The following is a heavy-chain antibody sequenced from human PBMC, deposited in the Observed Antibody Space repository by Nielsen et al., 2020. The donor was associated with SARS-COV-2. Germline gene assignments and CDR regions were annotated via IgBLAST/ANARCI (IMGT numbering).Heavy chain of an antibody. Sequence: ASVKVSCKASGYSFASYGISWLRQAPGQRLEWMGWISTYNGNTRDTQKFQGRVTMTRSTSTSTAYMELHSLGSEDTAVYYCASCKGDGKYFDCEGFDYWGQGTLVTVSS. CDR3: ASCKGDGKYFDCEGFDY. J-gene: IGHJ4*02. CDR2: ISTYNGNT. D-gene: IGHD3-9*01. CDR1: GYSFASYG. V-gene: IGHV1-18*01.